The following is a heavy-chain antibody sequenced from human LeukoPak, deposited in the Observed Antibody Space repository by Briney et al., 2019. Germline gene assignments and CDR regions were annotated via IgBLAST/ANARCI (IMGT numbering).Heavy chain of an antibody. Sequence: GGSLRLSCAASGFTLSSYWMTWVRQAPGGGLEWVANIKQDGSDKYYVDSVKGRFTISRDNAKNSLYLQMNSLRAEDTAVYYCARVSAAVNYWGQGTLVTVPS. J-gene: IGHJ4*02. V-gene: IGHV3-7*01. D-gene: IGHD6-25*01. CDR2: IKQDGSDK. CDR3: ARVSAAVNY. CDR1: GFTLSSYW.